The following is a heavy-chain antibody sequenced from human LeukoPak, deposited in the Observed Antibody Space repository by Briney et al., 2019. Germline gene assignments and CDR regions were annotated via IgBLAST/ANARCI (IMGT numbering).Heavy chain of an antibody. Sequence: ASVKVSCKASGYTFTSYAMHWVRQAPGQRLEWMGWINAGNGNTKYSQKFQGRVTTTRDTSASTAYMELSSLRSEDTAVYYCARDRKANYYDSSYYFGYWGQGTLVTVSS. V-gene: IGHV1-3*01. D-gene: IGHD3-22*01. CDR3: ARDRKANYYDSSYYFGY. J-gene: IGHJ4*02. CDR2: INAGNGNT. CDR1: GYTFTSYA.